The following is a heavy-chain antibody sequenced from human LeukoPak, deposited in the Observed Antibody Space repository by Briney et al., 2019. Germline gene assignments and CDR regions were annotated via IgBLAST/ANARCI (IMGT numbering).Heavy chain of an antibody. CDR3: ATDPDRDYYYYGMDV. V-gene: IGHV3-11*01. CDR2: ISSSGSTI. CDR1: GFTFSSYA. J-gene: IGHJ6*02. Sequence: GGSLRLSCAASGFTFSSYAMSWIRQAPGKGLEWVSYISSSGSTIYYADSVKGRFTISRDNAKNSLYLQMNSLRAEDTAVYYCATDPDRDYYYYGMDVWGQGTTVTVSS. D-gene: IGHD1-14*01.